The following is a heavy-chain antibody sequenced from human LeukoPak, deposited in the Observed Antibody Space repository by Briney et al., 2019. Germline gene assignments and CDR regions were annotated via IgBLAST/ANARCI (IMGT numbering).Heavy chain of an antibody. D-gene: IGHD6-19*01. Sequence: SETLSLTCAVYGGSFSGYYWSWIRQPPGKGLEWIGEINHSGSTNYNPSLKSRVTISVDTSKNQFSLKLSSVTAADTAVYYCARGLVTAYSSGWYPSYWGQGTLVTVSS. J-gene: IGHJ4*02. CDR3: ARGLVTAYSSGWYPSY. CDR2: INHSGST. V-gene: IGHV4-34*01. CDR1: GGSFSGYY.